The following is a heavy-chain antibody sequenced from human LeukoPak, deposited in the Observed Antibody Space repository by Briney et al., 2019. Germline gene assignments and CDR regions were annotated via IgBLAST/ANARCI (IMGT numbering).Heavy chain of an antibody. V-gene: IGHV4-59*01. J-gene: IGHJ5*02. Sequence: PSETLSLTCTVSGGSFSTYYWSWIRQPPGKGLEWIGYIYYTGNTNYNPSLKSRVTISVDTSKNHFSLKLSSLTAADTAVYYCARLTVPLRFDPWGQGTLVTVSS. CDR3: ARLTVPLRFDP. D-gene: IGHD2-2*01. CDR2: IYYTGNT. CDR1: GGSFSTYY.